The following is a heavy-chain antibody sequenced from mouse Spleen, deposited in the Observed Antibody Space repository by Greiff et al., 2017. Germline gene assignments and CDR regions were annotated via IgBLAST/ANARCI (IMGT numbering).Heavy chain of an antibody. CDR1: GYSITSGYY. D-gene: IGHD2-14*01. CDR2: ISYDGSN. CDR3: ARSSYRYDSIAMDY. V-gene: IGHV3-6*01. Sequence: EVQRVESGPGLVKPSQSLSLTCSVTGYSITSGYYWNWIRQFPGNKLEWMGYISYDGSNNYNPSLKNRISITRDTSKNQFFLKLNSVTTEDTATYYCARSSYRYDSIAMDYWGQGTSVTVSS. J-gene: IGHJ4*01.